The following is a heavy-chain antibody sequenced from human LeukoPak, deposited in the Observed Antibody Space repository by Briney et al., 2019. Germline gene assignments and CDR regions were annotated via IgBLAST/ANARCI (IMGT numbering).Heavy chain of an antibody. D-gene: IGHD2-21*02. V-gene: IGHV3-23*01. Sequence: PGGSLRLSCAASGFTFSSYAMSGVRQAPGKGLEWVSAISGSGGSTYYADSVKGRFTISRDNSKNTLYLQTNSLRAEDTAVYYCAKDTAAGGDFDYWGQGTLVTVSS. CDR2: ISGSGGST. J-gene: IGHJ4*02. CDR3: AKDTAAGGDFDY. CDR1: GFTFSSYA.